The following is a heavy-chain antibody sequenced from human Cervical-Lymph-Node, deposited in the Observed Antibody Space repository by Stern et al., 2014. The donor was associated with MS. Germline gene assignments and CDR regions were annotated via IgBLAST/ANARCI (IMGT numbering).Heavy chain of an antibody. CDR3: ARADRELHDAFDV. D-gene: IGHD1-26*01. J-gene: IGHJ3*01. CDR1: GFSLTTPGMR. CDR2: IDWDDDT. Sequence: TLKESGPALVKPTQTLTLTCTVSGFSLTTPGMRVTWIRQPTGKALEWLGRIDWDDDTFYNSSLKTRLTISRDTSKDQVILTMADMDPADTATYYCARADRELHDAFDVWGQGTMVTVSS. V-gene: IGHV2-70*04.